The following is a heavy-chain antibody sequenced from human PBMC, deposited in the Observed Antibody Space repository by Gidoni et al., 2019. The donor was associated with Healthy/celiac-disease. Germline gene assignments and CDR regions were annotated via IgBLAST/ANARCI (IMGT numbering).Heavy chain of an antibody. CDR1: GFPFSSDA. Sequence: EVQLLESGGGLVQPGGSLRLSCAASGFPFSSDAMSWVRQAPGKGLEWVSAISGSGGSTYYADSVKGRFTISRDNSKNTLYLQMNSLRAEDTAVYYCAKYYDSSGYRKYYFDYWGQGTLVTVSS. D-gene: IGHD3-22*01. J-gene: IGHJ4*02. CDR2: ISGSGGST. CDR3: AKYYDSSGYRKYYFDY. V-gene: IGHV3-23*01.